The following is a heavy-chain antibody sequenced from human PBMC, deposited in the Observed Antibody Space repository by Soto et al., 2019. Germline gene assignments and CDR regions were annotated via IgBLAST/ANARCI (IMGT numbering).Heavy chain of an antibody. V-gene: IGHV5-51*01. CDR3: ARLTLAHDSSGYHIFDY. D-gene: IGHD3-22*01. Sequence: GESLKISCQGSGYSFTSYWIGWVRQMPGKGLEWMGIIYPGDSDTRYSPSFQGQVTISADKSISTAYLQWSSLKASDTAMYYCARLTLAHDSSGYHIFDYWGLGTQVTVSS. J-gene: IGHJ4*02. CDR1: GYSFTSYW. CDR2: IYPGDSDT.